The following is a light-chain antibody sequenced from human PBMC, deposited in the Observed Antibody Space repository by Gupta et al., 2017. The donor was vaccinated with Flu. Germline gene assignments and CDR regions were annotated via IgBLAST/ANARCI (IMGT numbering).Light chain of an antibody. Sequence: EIVMTQSPATLSVSPGERATLSCRASQSVSSNLAWYQQKPGQAPRLLIYGASTRATGIPARFSGSGYGTEFTLTISSLQSEDFAVYYCQQYNNWPPSTFGGGTKVEIK. CDR3: QQYNNWPPST. CDR1: QSVSSN. CDR2: GAS. V-gene: IGKV3-15*01. J-gene: IGKJ4*01.